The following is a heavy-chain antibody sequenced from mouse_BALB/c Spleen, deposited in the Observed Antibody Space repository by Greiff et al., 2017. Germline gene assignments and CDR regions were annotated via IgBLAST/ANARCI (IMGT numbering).Heavy chain of an antibody. Sequence: VQLQQSGAELVRPGASVKLSCKASGYTFTSYWINWVKQRPGQGLEWIGNIYPSDSYTNYNQKFKDKATLTVDKSSSTAYMQLSSPTSEDSAVYYCTRDGNYERGAMDYWGQGTSVTVSS. CDR3: TRDGNYERGAMDY. D-gene: IGHD2-1*01. CDR1: GYTFTSYW. V-gene: IGHV1-69*02. J-gene: IGHJ4*01. CDR2: IYPSDSYT.